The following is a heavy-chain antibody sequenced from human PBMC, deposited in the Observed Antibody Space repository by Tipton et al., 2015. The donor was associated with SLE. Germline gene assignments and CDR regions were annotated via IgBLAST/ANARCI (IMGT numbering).Heavy chain of an antibody. D-gene: IGHD4-23*01. V-gene: IGHV4-39*01. J-gene: IGHJ3*02. Sequence: TLSLTCTVSGGSISSSSYYWGWIRQPPGKGLEWIGSIYYSGSTYYNPSLKSRVTISVDTSKNQFSLKLSSVTAADTAVYYCARVAVVTPRHAIDIWGQGTVVTVSS. CDR1: GGSISSSSYY. CDR2: IYYSGST. CDR3: ARVAVVTPRHAIDI.